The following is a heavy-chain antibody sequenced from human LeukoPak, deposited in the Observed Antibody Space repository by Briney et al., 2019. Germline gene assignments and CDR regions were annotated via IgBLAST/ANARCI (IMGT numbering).Heavy chain of an antibody. V-gene: IGHV4-34*01. D-gene: IGHD3-10*01. CDR1: GGSFSGYY. Sequence: SETLSLTCAVYGGSFSGYYWSWLRQPPGKGLEWIGEINHSGTTNNNPSLKSRVSISVDTSKNQFSLKLSSVTAADTAVYYCARGRTGYYYGSGKIYYYGLDVWGQGTTVTVSS. J-gene: IGHJ6*02. CDR3: ARGRTGYYYGSGKIYYYGLDV. CDR2: INHSGTT.